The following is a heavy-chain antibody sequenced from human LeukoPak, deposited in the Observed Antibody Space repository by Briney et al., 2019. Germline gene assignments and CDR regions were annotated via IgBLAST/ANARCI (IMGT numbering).Heavy chain of an antibody. CDR2: IYYNSGST. V-gene: IGHV4-39*07. CDR1: GGSISSSSYY. D-gene: IGHD1-26*01. Sequence: PSETLSLTCTVSGGSISSSSYYWGWIRQPPGKGLEWIGNIYYNSGSTYYNPSLKSRVTISVDTSKNQFSLKLSSVTAADTAVYYCARDPTGSGSHLNRFDYWGQGTLVTVSS. CDR3: ARDPTGSGSHLNRFDY. J-gene: IGHJ4*02.